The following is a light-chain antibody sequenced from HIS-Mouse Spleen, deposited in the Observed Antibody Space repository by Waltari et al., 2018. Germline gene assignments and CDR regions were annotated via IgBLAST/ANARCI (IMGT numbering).Light chain of an antibody. J-gene: IGLJ2*01. Sequence: QSALTQPRSVSGSPGQSITISCTGTSSDVGGYNYVSWYQQHPGKAPKLMIYEVSNRPSRVSNRFSGSKSGNTASLTISGLQAEDEADYYCSSYTSSSTLVFGGGTKLTVL. CDR2: EVS. CDR1: SSDVGGYNY. V-gene: IGLV2-14*01. CDR3: SSYTSSSTLV.